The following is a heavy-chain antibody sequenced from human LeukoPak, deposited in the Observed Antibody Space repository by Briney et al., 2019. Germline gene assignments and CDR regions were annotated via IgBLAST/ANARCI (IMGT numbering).Heavy chain of an antibody. CDR3: ARDATYNDFLFYFYMDV. V-gene: IGHV4-4*07. CDR1: GGSISSYY. J-gene: IGHJ6*03. Sequence: SETLSLTCTVSGGSISSYYWSWIRQPAGKGLEWIGRIYTSGSTNYNPSLKSRVTMSVDTSKNQFSLKLSSVTAADTAVYYCARDATYNDFLFYFYMDVWGKGTTVTVSS. CDR2: IYTSGST. D-gene: IGHD3-3*01.